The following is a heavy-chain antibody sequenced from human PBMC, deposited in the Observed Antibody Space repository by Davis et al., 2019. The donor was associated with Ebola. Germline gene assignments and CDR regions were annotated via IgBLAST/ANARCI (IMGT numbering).Heavy chain of an antibody. CDR2: ISWNSGTI. J-gene: IGHJ4*02. V-gene: IGHV3-9*01. CDR1: GFTFDDYA. D-gene: IGHD6-19*01. Sequence: PGGSLRLSCAASGFTFDDYAMHWVRQAPGKGLEWASGISWNSGTIAYADSVKGRFTISRDNAKNSLYLQMNSLSTEDTALYYCVKDYSGWYEFFFDHWGQGTLVTVSS. CDR3: VKDYSGWYEFFFDH.